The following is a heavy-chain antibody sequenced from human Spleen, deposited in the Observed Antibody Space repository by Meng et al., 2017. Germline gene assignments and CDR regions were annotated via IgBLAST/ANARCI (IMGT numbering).Heavy chain of an antibody. CDR1: GGSISSGSYY. CDR2: IYHSGNT. V-gene: IGHV4-39*07. D-gene: IGHD3-3*01. CDR3: ARGDDSKKTYDFWRWGVYYYGMDV. J-gene: IGHJ6*02. Sequence: SETLSLTCTVSGGSISSGSYYWSWIRQPPGKGLEWIGSIYHSGNTYYNPSLKSRVTISVDKSTNQFSLKLSSVTAADTAVYYCARGDDSKKTYDFWRWGVYYYGMDVWGQGTTVTVSS.